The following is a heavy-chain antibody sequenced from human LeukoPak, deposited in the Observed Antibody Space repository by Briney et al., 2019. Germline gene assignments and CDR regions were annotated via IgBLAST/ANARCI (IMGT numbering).Heavy chain of an antibody. CDR1: GFTFSSYA. CDR2: ISGSGGST. J-gene: IGHJ6*03. D-gene: IGHD1-20*01. Sequence: GGSLRLSCAASGFTFSSYAMSWVRNAPGKGLEWVSAISGSGGSTYYADSVKGRFTISRDNSKNTLYLQMNSLRAEDTAVYYCAKDQKSYNWNDGVGYYYYYMDVWGKGTTVTVSS. CDR3: AKDQKSYNWNDGVGYYYYYMDV. V-gene: IGHV3-23*01.